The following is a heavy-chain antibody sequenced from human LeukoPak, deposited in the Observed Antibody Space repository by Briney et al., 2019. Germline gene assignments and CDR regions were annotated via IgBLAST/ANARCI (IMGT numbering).Heavy chain of an antibody. CDR3: ARGALVVVAATRNDY. V-gene: IGHV3-21*01. J-gene: IGHJ4*02. CDR1: GFTFSSYS. Sequence: GGALRLSCAASGFTFSSYSMNWVRLAPGKGLEWVSSISSSSSYIYYADSVKGRFTISRDNAKNSLYLQMNSLRAEDTAVYYCARGALVVVAATRNDYWGQGTLVTVSS. CDR2: ISSSSSYI. D-gene: IGHD2-15*01.